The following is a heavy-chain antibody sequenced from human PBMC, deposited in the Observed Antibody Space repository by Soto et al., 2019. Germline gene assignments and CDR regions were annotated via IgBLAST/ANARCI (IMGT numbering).Heavy chain of an antibody. D-gene: IGHD2-2*01. Sequence: KTSETLSLTCTVSNFSVLTSIHYWAWIRQPPGKGLVWVGTVYYTGTTYYNPSLQSRVTISIDTSKNQFSLNLNSVTAADTAVYYCARNWNLALVPAAYFDSWGQGTLVTVYS. CDR3: ARNWNLALVPAAYFDS. CDR1: NFSVLTSIHY. CDR2: VYYTGTT. J-gene: IGHJ4*02. V-gene: IGHV4-39*01.